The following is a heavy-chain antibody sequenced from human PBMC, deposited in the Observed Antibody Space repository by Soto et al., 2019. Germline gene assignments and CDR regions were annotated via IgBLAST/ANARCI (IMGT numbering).Heavy chain of an antibody. J-gene: IGHJ6*02. D-gene: IGHD6-13*01. V-gene: IGHV3-30*18. CDR1: GFTVSTNY. CDR2: ISYDGSNK. CDR3: VKGRKAAAGTLKAVGMDV. Sequence: GGSLRLSCTVSGFTVSTNYMNWIRQAPGKGLEWVAVISYDGSNKYYADSVKGRFTISRDNSKNTLFLQMSSLGAEDMAVYYCVKGRKAAAGTLKAVGMDVWGQGTTVTVSS.